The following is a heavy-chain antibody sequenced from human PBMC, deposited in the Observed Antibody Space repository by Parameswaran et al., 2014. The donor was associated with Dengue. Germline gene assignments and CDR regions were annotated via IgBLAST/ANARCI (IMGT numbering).Heavy chain of an antibody. CDR3: AQSGYNYGFSL. CDR2: IYWDDDK. D-gene: IGHD5-18*01. Sequence: PGKALEWLALIYWDDDKRYSPSLKSRLTITKDTSKNQVVLTMTNMDPVDTATYYCAQSGYNYGFSLWGQGTLVTVSS. V-gene: IGHV2-5*02. J-gene: IGHJ4*02.